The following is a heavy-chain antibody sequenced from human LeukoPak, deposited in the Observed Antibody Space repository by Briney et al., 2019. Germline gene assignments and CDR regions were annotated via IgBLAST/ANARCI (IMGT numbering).Heavy chain of an antibody. CDR1: GGSISSSSYY. CDR3: ARLYYDSSGYYQICYFDY. Sequence: SETLSLTCTVAGGSISSSSYYWGWIREPRGKGLEWIGSVYYSGSTYYNPSLKSRVTISVDTSKNQFSLTLSSVTAADTAVYYCARLYYDSSGYYQICYFDYWGQGTLVTVSS. D-gene: IGHD3-22*01. V-gene: IGHV4-39*01. J-gene: IGHJ4*02. CDR2: VYYSGST.